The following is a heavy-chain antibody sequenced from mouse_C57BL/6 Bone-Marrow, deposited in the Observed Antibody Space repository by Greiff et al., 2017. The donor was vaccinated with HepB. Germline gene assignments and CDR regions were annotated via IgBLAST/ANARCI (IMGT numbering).Heavy chain of an antibody. CDR1: GYTFTDYE. CDR2: IAPETGGT. J-gene: IGHJ3*01. CDR3: YSFAY. V-gene: IGHV1-15*01. D-gene: IGHD6-5*01. Sequence: QVQLQQSGAELVRPGASVTLSCKASGYTFTDYEMHWVKQTPVHGLEWIGAIAPETGGTAYNQKFKGKAILTADKSSSTAYLELRSLTSEDSAVPEPYSFAYWGQGTLVTVSA.